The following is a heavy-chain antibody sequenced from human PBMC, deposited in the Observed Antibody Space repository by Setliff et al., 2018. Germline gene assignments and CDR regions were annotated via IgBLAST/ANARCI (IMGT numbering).Heavy chain of an antibody. V-gene: IGHV4-34*01. D-gene: IGHD2-21*02. CDR3: ARGFDVCGGGACYTDGPYYFDY. Sequence: PSETLSLTCAVYGESFSGHYWSWIRQPPGKGLEWIGEINHSGSTNYNPSLKSRVTISVDTSKDQFSLKLSSVAAADTAVYYCARGFDVCGGGACYTDGPYYFDYWGLGPLVTVSS. J-gene: IGHJ4*02. CDR2: INHSGST. CDR1: GESFSGHY.